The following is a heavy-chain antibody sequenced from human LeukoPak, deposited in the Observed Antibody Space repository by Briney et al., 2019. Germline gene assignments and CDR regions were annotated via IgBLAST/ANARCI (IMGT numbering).Heavy chain of an antibody. CDR2: ISSSSSII. J-gene: IGHJ3*02. D-gene: IGHD3-10*01. CDR3: ATYYGSGSYRGGYAFDI. V-gene: IGHV3-48*04. Sequence: PGGSLRLSCAASGFTFSSYSMNCVRQAPGKGLEWVSYISSSSSIIYYADSVKGRFTISRDNAKNSLYLQMNSLRAEDTAVYYCATYYGSGSYRGGYAFDIWGQGTMVTVSS. CDR1: GFTFSSYS.